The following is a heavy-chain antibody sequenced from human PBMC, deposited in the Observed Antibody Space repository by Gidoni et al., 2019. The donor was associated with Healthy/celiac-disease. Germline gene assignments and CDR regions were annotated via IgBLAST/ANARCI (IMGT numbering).Heavy chain of an antibody. V-gene: IGHV1-69*09. CDR3: ARDFPRFYDSSGYYYYYFDY. D-gene: IGHD3-22*01. Sequence: QVQLVQSGAEVQKPGSSVTVSCKASGGTFSSYSISWVRQAPGQGLEWMGRIIPILGIENYAQKFQGRVKITADKSTSTAYMELSSLRSEDTAVYYCARDFPRFYDSSGYYYYYFDYWGQGTLVTVSS. CDR1: GGTFSSYS. J-gene: IGHJ4*02. CDR2: IIPILGIE.